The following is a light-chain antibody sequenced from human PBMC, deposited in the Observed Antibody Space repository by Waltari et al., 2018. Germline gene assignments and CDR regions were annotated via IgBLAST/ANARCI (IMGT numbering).Light chain of an antibody. Sequence: DIQMTQSPSTLPASVGDRVTITSRPSLGVSTWLAWYQQKPGKAPKLLIYDASSLESGVPLRFSGSGSGTEFTLTISSLQPDDFATYYCQQYNTYSRTFGGGTKVEIK. V-gene: IGKV1-5*01. CDR2: DAS. J-gene: IGKJ4*01. CDR1: LGVSTW. CDR3: QQYNTYSRT.